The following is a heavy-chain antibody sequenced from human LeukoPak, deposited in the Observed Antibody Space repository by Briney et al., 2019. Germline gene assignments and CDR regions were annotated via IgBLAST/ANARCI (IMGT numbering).Heavy chain of an antibody. CDR3: ARGLMYYYDSSGSLAFDY. D-gene: IGHD3-22*01. J-gene: IGHJ4*02. Sequence: ASVKVSCKASGGTFSSYAISWVRQAPGQGLEWMGGIIPIFGTANYAQKFQGRVTITADESTSTAYMGLSSLRSEDTAVYYCARGLMYYYDSSGSLAFDYWGQGTLVTVSS. CDR2: IIPIFGTA. V-gene: IGHV1-69*13. CDR1: GGTFSSYA.